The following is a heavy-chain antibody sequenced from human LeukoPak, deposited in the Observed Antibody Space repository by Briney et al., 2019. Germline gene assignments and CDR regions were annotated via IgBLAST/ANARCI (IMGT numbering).Heavy chain of an antibody. Sequence: GGSLRLSCAASGFTFSSYAMSWVRQAPGKGLEWVSVIYSGGSTYYADSVKGRFTISRDNSKNTLYLQMNSLRAEDTAVYYCARAGYSYGYAHAFDIWGQGTMVTVSS. CDR3: ARAGYSYGYAHAFDI. V-gene: IGHV3-53*01. CDR2: IYSGGST. J-gene: IGHJ3*02. CDR1: GFTFSSYA. D-gene: IGHD5-18*01.